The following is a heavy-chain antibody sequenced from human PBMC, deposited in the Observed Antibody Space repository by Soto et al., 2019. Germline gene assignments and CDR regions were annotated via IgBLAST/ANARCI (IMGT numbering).Heavy chain of an antibody. Sequence: GASVKVSCKASGYTFTSYGISWVRQAPGQGLEWMGWISAYNGNTNYAQKLQGRVTMTTDTSTSTAYMELRSLRSDDTAVYYCASGYCSGGRCYYPHFFDYWGQGTLVTVSS. CDR2: ISAYNGNT. J-gene: IGHJ4*02. CDR1: GYTFTSYG. D-gene: IGHD2-15*01. CDR3: ASGYCSGGRCYYPHFFDY. V-gene: IGHV1-18*01.